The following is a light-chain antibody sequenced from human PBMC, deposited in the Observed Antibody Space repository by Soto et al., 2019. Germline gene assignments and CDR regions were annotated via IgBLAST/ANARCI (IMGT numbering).Light chain of an antibody. CDR3: QQYYSTPLT. CDR2: WAS. Sequence: ILMTQSPDSVAVSLGEGATISCRSGRVCFYRSNNKNHLAWYQQKPGQPPKLVIYWASTRESGVPDRFSGSGSGTDFTLTISSLQAEDVAVYYCQQYYSTPLTFGGGTKVDIK. V-gene: IGKV4-1*01. CDR1: RVCFYRSNNKNH. J-gene: IGKJ4*01.